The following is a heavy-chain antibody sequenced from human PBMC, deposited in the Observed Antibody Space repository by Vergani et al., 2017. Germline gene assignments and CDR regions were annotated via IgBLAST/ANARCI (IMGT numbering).Heavy chain of an antibody. D-gene: IGHD3-10*01. CDR3: AHNPSVVRGLTXGLYYYYYYGMDV. Sequence: QITLKESGPTLVKPTQTLMLTCTFSGFSLSTSGEGVAWVRQPPGKALEWLALIYWNDDKRYSPSLKRRLTLTKDTSKNRVVLTMTDMDPADTATYYCAHNPSVVRGLTXGLYYYYYYGMDVWGQGTAVTVSS. J-gene: IGHJ6*02. V-gene: IGHV2-5*01. CDR2: IYWNDDK. CDR1: GFSLSTSGEG.